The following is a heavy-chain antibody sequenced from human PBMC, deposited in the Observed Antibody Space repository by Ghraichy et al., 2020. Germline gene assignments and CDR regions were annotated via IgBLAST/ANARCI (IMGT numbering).Heavy chain of an antibody. CDR1: GFTVSSYT. CDR3: ASDF. J-gene: IGHJ4*02. V-gene: IGHV3-21*01. CDR2: ISGSSTYI. Sequence: GGSLRLSCAASGFTVSSYTMNWVRQAPGKGLEWVSSISGSSTYIYYADSVKGRFTISRDNAKNSLYLQMNSLRAEDTAVYYCASDFWGQGTLVTVSS.